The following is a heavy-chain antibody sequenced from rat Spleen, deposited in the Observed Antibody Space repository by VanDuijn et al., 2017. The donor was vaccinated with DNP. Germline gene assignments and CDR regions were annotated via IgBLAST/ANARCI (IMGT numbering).Heavy chain of an antibody. CDR2: ISSGGDT. V-gene: IGHV2S12*01. CDR3: TRDVPNYLDY. CDR1: GFSLSNYG. Sequence: QVQLKESGPGLVQPSQTLSLTCSVSGFSLSNYGVTWVRQPPGKGLEWVAAISSGGDTYFNSALKSRLSISRDTSKSQVFLKMNSQQTEDTAIYFCTRDVPNYLDYWGQGIMVTVSS. J-gene: IGHJ2*01.